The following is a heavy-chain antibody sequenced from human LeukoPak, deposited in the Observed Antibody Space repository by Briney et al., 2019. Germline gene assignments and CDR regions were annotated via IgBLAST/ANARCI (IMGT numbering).Heavy chain of an antibody. Sequence: PGRSLRLSCAASGFTFSDYYISCIRHAPGEGLEWVSYISSSGSTIYYADSVKGRFTISRDNAKNSLYLQMNSLRAEDTAVYYCARAFMVRGVDYEYYFDYWGQGTKVTVSS. CDR3: ARAFMVRGVDYEYYFDY. J-gene: IGHJ4*02. D-gene: IGHD3-10*01. CDR2: ISSSGSTI. CDR1: GFTFSDYY. V-gene: IGHV3-11*01.